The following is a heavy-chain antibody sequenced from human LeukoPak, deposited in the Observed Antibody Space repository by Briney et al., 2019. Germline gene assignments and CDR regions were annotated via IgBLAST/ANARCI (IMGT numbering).Heavy chain of an antibody. CDR1: GGSFSGYY. CDR2: INHSGST. V-gene: IGHV4-34*01. J-gene: IGHJ4*02. CDR3: ARQQSSDYDFWSGYYGPLVTYFDY. Sequence: SETLSLTCAVYGGSFSGYYWSWIRQPPGKGLEWIGEINHSGSTNYNPSLKSRVTISVDTSKNQFSLKLSSVTAADTAVYYCARQQSSDYDFWSGYYGPLVTYFDYWGQGTLVTVSS. D-gene: IGHD3-3*01.